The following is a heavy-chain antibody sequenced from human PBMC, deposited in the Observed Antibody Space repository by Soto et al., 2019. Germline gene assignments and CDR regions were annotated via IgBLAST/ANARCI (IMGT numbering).Heavy chain of an antibody. J-gene: IGHJ4*02. CDR2: IYWDDDK. V-gene: IGHV2-5*02. D-gene: IGHD3-3*01. Sequence: QITLNESGPPVVRPTETLTLTCRFSGFSLTTSGVGVGWIRQSPGKAPEWLALIYWDDDKRYSASLKSRLTITKDTSKNQVVLTVSDLDPTDTATYYCAYSVLRTVFGLVTTTAIYFDFWGQGTPVAVSS. CDR3: AYSVLRTVFGLVTTTAIYFDF. CDR1: GFSLTTSGVG.